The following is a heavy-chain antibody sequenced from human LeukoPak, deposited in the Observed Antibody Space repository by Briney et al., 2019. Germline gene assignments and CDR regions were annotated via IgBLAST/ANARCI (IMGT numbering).Heavy chain of an antibody. J-gene: IGHJ6*02. D-gene: IGHD3-10*01. CDR3: ARDSSPMVRGVGPYGMDV. V-gene: IGHV4-39*07. CDR1: GGSISSDGYY. CDR2: IYHTGST. Sequence: SETLSLTCTVSGGSISSDGYYWSWIRQPPGKGLEWIGSIYHTGSTHYNSSLKSRVTISVDTSRNQFSLKLSSVTAADTAVYYCARDSSPMVRGVGPYGMDVWGQGTTVTVS.